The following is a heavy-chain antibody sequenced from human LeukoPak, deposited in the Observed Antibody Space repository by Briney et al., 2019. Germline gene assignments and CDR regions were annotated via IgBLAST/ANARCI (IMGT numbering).Heavy chain of an antibody. J-gene: IGHJ4*02. CDR3: ARDQGWGRIDY. CDR1: GFTFYDDA. V-gene: IGHV3-9*01. Sequence: PGRSLRLSCAASGFTFYDDAMHWVRQAPGKGLEWGSGISWNSGSIGYADSVKGRFTISRDNAKNTLYLQMNSLRAEDTAVYYCARDQGWGRIDYWGQGTLVTVSS. CDR2: ISWNSGSI. D-gene: IGHD2-15*01.